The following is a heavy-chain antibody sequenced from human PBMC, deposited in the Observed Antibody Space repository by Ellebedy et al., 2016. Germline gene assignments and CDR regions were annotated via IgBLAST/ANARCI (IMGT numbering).Heavy chain of an antibody. Sequence: GESLKISXAASGFTFSSYGMHWVRQAPGKGLEWVAVIWYDGSNKYYADSVKGRFTTSRDNSKNTLYLQMNSLRAEDTAVYYCARSGRLGYCSSTSCYTHYYFDYWGQGTLVTVSS. CDR2: IWYDGSNK. CDR1: GFTFSSYG. V-gene: IGHV3-33*01. CDR3: ARSGRLGYCSSTSCYTHYYFDY. D-gene: IGHD2-2*02. J-gene: IGHJ4*02.